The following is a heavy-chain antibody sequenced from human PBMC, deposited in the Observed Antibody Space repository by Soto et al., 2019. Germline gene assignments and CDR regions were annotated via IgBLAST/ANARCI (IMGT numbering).Heavy chain of an antibody. J-gene: IGHJ6*02. CDR1: GYTFTSYG. CDR2: ISAYNGNT. Sequence: QVQLVQSGAEVKKPGASVKVSCKASGYTFTSYGISWVRQAPGHGLEWMGWISAYNGNTNHAQKLQGRVTMTPDTSTSTAYMELRGLRSDDTAVYYCARWWGVVTVDPDYYYGMDVWGQGTTVTVSS. V-gene: IGHV1-18*01. CDR3: ARWWGVVTVDPDYYYGMDV. D-gene: IGHD2-21*02.